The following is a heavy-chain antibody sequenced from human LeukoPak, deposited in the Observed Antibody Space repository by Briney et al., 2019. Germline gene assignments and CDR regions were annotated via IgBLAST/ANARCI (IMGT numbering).Heavy chain of an antibody. CDR2: ISYDGSNK. CDR1: GFTFSSYG. Sequence: GSLRLSCAASGFTFSSYGMHWVRQAPGKGLEWEAVISYDGSNKYYADSVKGRFTISRDNSKNTLYLQMNSLRAEDTAVYYCAKDRVFGFGMDVWGQGTTVTVSS. D-gene: IGHD2-21*01. J-gene: IGHJ6*02. V-gene: IGHV3-30*18. CDR3: AKDRVFGFGMDV.